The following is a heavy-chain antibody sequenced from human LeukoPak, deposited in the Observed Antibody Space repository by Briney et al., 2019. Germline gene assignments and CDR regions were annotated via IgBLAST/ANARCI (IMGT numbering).Heavy chain of an antibody. Sequence: GGSLSLSCAASGLTVSSNYMSWVRQAPGKGLEWVSLIYSGGNTYYADSVKGRFTISRDNSKNTLFLQMNSLRAEDTAVYYCARSPWDVGGTHWGQGTLVTVSS. CDR3: ARSPWDVGGTH. CDR1: GLTVSSNY. J-gene: IGHJ4*02. D-gene: IGHD1-26*01. V-gene: IGHV3-53*01. CDR2: IYSGGNT.